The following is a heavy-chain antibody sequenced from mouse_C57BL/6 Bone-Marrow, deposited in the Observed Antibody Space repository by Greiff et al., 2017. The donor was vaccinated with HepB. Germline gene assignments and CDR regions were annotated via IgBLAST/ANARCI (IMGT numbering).Heavy chain of an antibody. D-gene: IGHD6-2*01. Sequence: EVQLQQSGPELVKPGASVKISCKASGYTFTDYYMNWVKQSHGKSLEWIGDINPNNGGTSYNQKFKGKATLTVDKSSSTAYMELRSLTSEDSAVYYCASLLSPFAYWGQGTLVTVSA. CDR2: INPNNGGT. CDR1: GYTFTDYY. V-gene: IGHV1-26*01. J-gene: IGHJ3*01. CDR3: ASLLSPFAY.